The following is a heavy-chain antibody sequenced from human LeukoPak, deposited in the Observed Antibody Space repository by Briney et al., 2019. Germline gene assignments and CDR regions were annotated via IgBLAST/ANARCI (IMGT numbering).Heavy chain of an antibody. CDR2: IYYSGST. J-gene: IGHJ4*02. CDR1: GGSISSGGYS. V-gene: IGHV4-30-4*07. Sequence: SETLSLTCAVSGGSISSGGYSWSWIRQPPGKGLEWIGYIYYSGSTYYNPSLKSRVTISVDTSKNQFSLKLSSVTAADTAVYYCARAATVVDYWGQGTLVTVSS. D-gene: IGHD4-23*01. CDR3: ARAATVVDY.